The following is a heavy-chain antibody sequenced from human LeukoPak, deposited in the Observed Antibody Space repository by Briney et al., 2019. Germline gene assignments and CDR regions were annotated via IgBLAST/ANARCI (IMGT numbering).Heavy chain of an antibody. Sequence: PGGSLRLSCAASGFTFSSYAMSWVRQAPGKGLEWVSAISGSDGYTYYADSVQGRFIISRDTSKNTVSLQMNSLTGDDTALYYCARVAGSYSIRPFDFWGQGTVVIVSS. V-gene: IGHV3-23*01. CDR1: GFTFSSYA. CDR3: ARVAGSYSIRPFDF. D-gene: IGHD1-26*01. J-gene: IGHJ4*02. CDR2: ISGSDGYT.